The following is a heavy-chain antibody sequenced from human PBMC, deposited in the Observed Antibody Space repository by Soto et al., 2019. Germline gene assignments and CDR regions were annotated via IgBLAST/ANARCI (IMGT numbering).Heavy chain of an antibody. V-gene: IGHV5-10-1*01. D-gene: IGHD2-8*02. CDR3: ARQIYDSDTGPNFQYYFDS. J-gene: IGHJ4*02. CDR2: NDPSDSKT. Sequence: PGASLKISCKGAGYSFAGYWITWVRQKPGKGLEWMGRNDPSDSKTYYSPSLRGHVTISATKSITTVFLQWSSLRASDTAMYYCARQIYDSDTGPNFQYYFDSWGQGTPVTVSS. CDR1: GYSFAGYW.